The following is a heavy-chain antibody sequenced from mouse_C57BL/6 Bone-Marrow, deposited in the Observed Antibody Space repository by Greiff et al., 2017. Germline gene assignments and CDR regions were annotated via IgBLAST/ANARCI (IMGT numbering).Heavy chain of an antibody. Sequence: QVQLQQSGAELVRPGTSVTMSCKASGYTFTNYWIGWAKQRPGHGLAWIGDIYPGGGYTNYNEKFKGKATLTAEKSSSTAYMQCSSLTSEDSAIYYCAREGYYYGSYYAMDYWGQGTAVTVAS. D-gene: IGHD1-1*01. J-gene: IGHJ4*01. CDR1: GYTFTNYW. CDR3: AREGYYYGSYYAMDY. CDR2: IYPGGGYT. V-gene: IGHV1-63*01.